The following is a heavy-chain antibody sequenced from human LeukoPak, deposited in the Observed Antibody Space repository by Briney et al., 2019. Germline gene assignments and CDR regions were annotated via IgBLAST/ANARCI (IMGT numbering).Heavy chain of an antibody. J-gene: IGHJ4*02. CDR1: GITLSNYG. V-gene: IGHV3-23*01. D-gene: IGHD3-22*01. CDR3: AKRGVVIRVILVGFHKEAYYFDS. CDR2: ISGSGGGT. Sequence: GGSLRLSCEVSGITLSNYGMSWVRQAPGKGLEWVAGISGSGGGTNYAESVKGRFTISRDNSKNTLYLQMNSLRAEDTAVHFCAKRGVVIRVILVGFHKEAYYFDSWGQGALVSVSS.